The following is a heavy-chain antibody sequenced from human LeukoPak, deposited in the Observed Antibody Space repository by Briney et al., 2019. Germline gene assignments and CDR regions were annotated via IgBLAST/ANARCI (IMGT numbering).Heavy chain of an antibody. Sequence: SETLSLTCQVSGGSISSGRHYWSWIRQPAGKGLEWIGRIYTSGSTNYNPSLKSRVTISLDTSKNQFSLKLSSVTAADTAVYYCARVDGSCAGGSCPSGNWFDPWGQGTLVTVSS. CDR1: GGSISSGRHY. V-gene: IGHV4-61*02. J-gene: IGHJ5*02. D-gene: IGHD2-15*01. CDR3: ARVDGSCAGGSCPSGNWFDP. CDR2: IYTSGST.